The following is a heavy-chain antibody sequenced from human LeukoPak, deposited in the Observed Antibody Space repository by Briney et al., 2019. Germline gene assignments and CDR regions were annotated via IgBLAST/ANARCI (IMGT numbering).Heavy chain of an antibody. V-gene: IGHV1-18*01. J-gene: IGHJ5*02. CDR2: ISAYDGNT. CDR3: AREERTRNWFDP. CDR1: GYTFTSYG. Sequence: ASVMVSCKASGYTFTSYGISWVRQAPGQGLEWMGWISAYDGNTNYAQKLQGRVTMTTDTSTSTAYMELRSLRSDDTAVYYCAREERTRNWFDPWGQGTLVTVSS.